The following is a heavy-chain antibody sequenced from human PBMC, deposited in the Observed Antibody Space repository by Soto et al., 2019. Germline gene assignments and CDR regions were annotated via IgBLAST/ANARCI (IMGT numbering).Heavy chain of an antibody. CDR1: GYTFTSYY. J-gene: IGHJ1*01. Sequence: QVQLVQSGAEVKKPGASVKVSCKASGYTFTSYYVHWVRQAPGQGLEWMGIINPSGGSTSYAQKFQGRVTMTRDTSTSTVYTELSSLRSEDTAVYYCARGGYDYVWGSYRLEYFQHWGQGTLVTVSS. V-gene: IGHV1-46*01. CDR2: INPSGGST. D-gene: IGHD3-16*02. CDR3: ARGGYDYVWGSYRLEYFQH.